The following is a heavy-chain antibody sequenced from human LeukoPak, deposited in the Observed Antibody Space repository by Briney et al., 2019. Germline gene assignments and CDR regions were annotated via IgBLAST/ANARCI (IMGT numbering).Heavy chain of an antibody. CDR2: ISAYNGNT. J-gene: IGHJ4*02. CDR1: GYTFTSYG. V-gene: IGHV1-18*01. Sequence: ASAKVSCKASGYTFTSYGISWVRQAPGQGLEWMGWISAYNGNTNYAQKLQGRVTMTTDTSTSTAYMELRSLRSDDTAVYYCARDRSLLWFGEPAPDYWGQGTLVTVSS. CDR3: ARDRSLLWFGEPAPDY. D-gene: IGHD3-10*01.